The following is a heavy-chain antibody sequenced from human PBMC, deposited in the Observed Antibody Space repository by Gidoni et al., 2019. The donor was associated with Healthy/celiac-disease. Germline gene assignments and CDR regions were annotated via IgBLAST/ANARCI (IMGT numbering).Heavy chain of an antibody. J-gene: IGHJ4*02. Sequence: QVTLKESGPVLVKPTETLTLTCTVSGFSLSNARMGVSWIRQPPGKALEWLAHIFSNDEKSYSTSLKSRLTISKDTSKSQVVLTMTNMDPVDTATYYCARISRKDYGDYEWPFDYWGQGTLVTVSS. CDR3: ARISRKDYGDYEWPFDY. CDR1: GFSLSNARMG. CDR2: IFSNDEK. D-gene: IGHD4-17*01. V-gene: IGHV2-26*01.